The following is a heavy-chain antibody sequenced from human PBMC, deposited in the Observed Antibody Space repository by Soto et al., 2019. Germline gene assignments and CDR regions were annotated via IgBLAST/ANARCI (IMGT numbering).Heavy chain of an antibody. CDR3: AKAGRIQKYFDY. V-gene: IGHV3-43*01. Sequence: EVQLVESGGVVVQPGGSLRLSCAASGFTFDDYTMHWVRQAPGKGLDWVSLISWDGASTSYADSVKGRFTISRDNIKYTLDLQMNDLRTEDTALYYCAKAGRIQKYFDYWGQGTLVTVSS. CDR1: GFTFDDYT. D-gene: IGHD1-1*01. CDR2: ISWDGAST. J-gene: IGHJ4*02.